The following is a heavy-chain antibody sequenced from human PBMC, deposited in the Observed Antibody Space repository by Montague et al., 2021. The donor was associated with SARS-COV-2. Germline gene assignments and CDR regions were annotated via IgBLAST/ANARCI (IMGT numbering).Heavy chain of an antibody. V-gene: IGHV4-39*02. Sequence: SETLSLTCTVSGGSVSSNRDSWGWIRQPPGRGLEWIGTFSYSGSTYSNPSLNNRVSISRDTSRNHFSLKLTSVTTADTAVYYCAGNDIFSNWFDPWGQGTLVTVSS. CDR1: GGSVSSNRDS. CDR2: FSYSGST. CDR3: AGNDIFSNWFDP. D-gene: IGHD3-9*01. J-gene: IGHJ5*02.